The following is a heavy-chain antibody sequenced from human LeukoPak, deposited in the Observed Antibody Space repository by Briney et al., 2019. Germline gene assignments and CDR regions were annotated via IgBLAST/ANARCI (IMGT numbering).Heavy chain of an antibody. V-gene: IGHV4-61*01. Sequence: SETLPLTCTVSGGSVSSGSYYWSWIRQPPGKGLEWIGYIYYSGSAKYNPSLKSRVTISVDTSKNQFSLKLTSVTAADTAVYYCARGFGDWGLSWFDPWGQGTLVTVSP. J-gene: IGHJ5*02. D-gene: IGHD3-10*01. CDR1: GGSVSSGSYY. CDR3: ARGFGDWGLSWFDP. CDR2: IYYSGSA.